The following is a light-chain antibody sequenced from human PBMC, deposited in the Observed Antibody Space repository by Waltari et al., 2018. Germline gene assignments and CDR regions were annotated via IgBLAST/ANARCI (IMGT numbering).Light chain of an antibody. J-gene: IGLJ1*01. CDR1: SSDVGASTF. Sequence: QSALTQPASVSGSPGQSITISCTGTSSDVGASTFVSWYQQHPGKAPKVMIYEVSNRSSGVSNRFPGPKSGNTASRTISGLQAEDEADYYCSSYTSSSTLPYVFGTGTKVSVL. V-gene: IGLV2-14*01. CDR3: SSYTSSSTLPYV. CDR2: EVS.